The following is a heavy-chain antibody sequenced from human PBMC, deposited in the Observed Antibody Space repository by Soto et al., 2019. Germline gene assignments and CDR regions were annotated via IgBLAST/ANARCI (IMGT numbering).Heavy chain of an antibody. V-gene: IGHV3-30*18. Sequence: QVQLVESGGGVVQPGRSLRLSCAASGFTFYAYGIHWVRQAPGKGLEWVAVISYDGSNKYYADSVRGRLTISRDNFENTLSLKMNSMRAEDTAMYYCAKEDHAYSSNLYVPFDYWGQGTLVTVSS. CDR1: GFTFYAYG. CDR2: ISYDGSNK. CDR3: AKEDHAYSSNLYVPFDY. J-gene: IGHJ4*02. D-gene: IGHD6-13*01.